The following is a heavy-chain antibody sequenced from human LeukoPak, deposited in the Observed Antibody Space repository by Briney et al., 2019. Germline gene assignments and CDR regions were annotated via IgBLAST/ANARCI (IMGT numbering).Heavy chain of an antibody. CDR2: MNPDSGNT. CDR1: GYTFTSYG. Sequence: ASVKVSCKASGYTFTSYGISWVRQATGQGLEWMGWMNPDSGNTGYAQKFQGRVTMTRNTSISTAYMELSSLRSEDTAVYYCARTRRGYSYGTFDPWGQGTLVTVSS. J-gene: IGHJ5*02. D-gene: IGHD5-18*01. V-gene: IGHV1-8*02. CDR3: ARTRRGYSYGTFDP.